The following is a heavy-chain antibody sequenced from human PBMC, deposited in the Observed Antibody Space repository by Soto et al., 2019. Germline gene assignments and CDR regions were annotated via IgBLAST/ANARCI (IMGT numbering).Heavy chain of an antibody. D-gene: IGHD2-2*01. V-gene: IGHV3-30-3*01. J-gene: IGHJ3*02. CDR3: ASSRVPAAQPSGDAFDI. CDR2: ISYDGSNK. CDR1: GFTFSSYA. Sequence: LRLSCAASGFTFSSYAMHWVRQAPGKGLEWVAVISYDGSNKYYADSVKGRFTISRDNSKNTLYLQMNSLRAEDTAVYYCASSRVPAAQPSGDAFDIWGQGTMVTVSS.